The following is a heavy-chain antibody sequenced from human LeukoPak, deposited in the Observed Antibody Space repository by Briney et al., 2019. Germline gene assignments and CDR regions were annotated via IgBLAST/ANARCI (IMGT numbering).Heavy chain of an antibody. CDR3: ARGGDIVTIPVDY. CDR1: GGSVSSGSYY. D-gene: IGHD5-12*01. Sequence: SETLSLTCTVSGGSVSSGSYYWSWIRQPPGKGLEWIGYIYYSGSTNYNPSLKSRVTISVDTSKNQFSLKLSSVTAEDTAVYYCARGGDIVTIPVDYWGQGTLVTVSS. J-gene: IGHJ4*02. V-gene: IGHV4-61*01. CDR2: IYYSGST.